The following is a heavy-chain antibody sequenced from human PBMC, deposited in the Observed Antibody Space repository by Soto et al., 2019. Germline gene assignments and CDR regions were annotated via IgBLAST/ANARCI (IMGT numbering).Heavy chain of an antibody. J-gene: IGHJ5*02. CDR1: GFTFTSHW. Sequence: EVQLVESGGGLVQPGGSLRLSCAASGFTFTSHWMHWVRQAPGKGPVWVSRINGDGSSISYADSVKGRFTISRDNAKNTLYLQMNSLRAEDKAVYYCAREIIAVIGTFRWFDAWRQVTLVTVSS. CDR2: INGDGSSI. D-gene: IGHD6-13*01. CDR3: AREIIAVIGTFRWFDA. V-gene: IGHV3-74*01.